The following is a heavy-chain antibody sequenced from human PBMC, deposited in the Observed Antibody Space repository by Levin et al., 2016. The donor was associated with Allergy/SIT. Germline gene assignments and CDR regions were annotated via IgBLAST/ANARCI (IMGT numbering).Heavy chain of an antibody. Sequence: WIRQPPGKGLEWVSYISSRGSTTYYADSVKGRFTISRDNAKNSLYLQMNSLRAEDTAVYYCASEASTIFGVVISGYYFDYWGQGTLVTVSS. D-gene: IGHD3-3*01. J-gene: IGHJ4*02. V-gene: IGHV3-48*03. CDR3: ASEASTIFGVVISGYYFDY. CDR2: ISSRGSTT.